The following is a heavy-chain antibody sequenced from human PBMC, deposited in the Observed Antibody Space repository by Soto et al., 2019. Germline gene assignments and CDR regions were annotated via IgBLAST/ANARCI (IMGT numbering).Heavy chain of an antibody. Sequence: QLQLQESGPGLVKPSETLSLTCTVSGGSISSSSYYWGWIRQPPGKGLEWIGSIYYSGSRYYNPSLKSRLTISVDTSKNQFSLKLSSVTAADTAVYYCARETIVVVPAATAPDAFDIWGQGTMVTVSS. CDR2: IYYSGSR. D-gene: IGHD2-2*01. V-gene: IGHV4-39*01. J-gene: IGHJ3*02. CDR1: GGSISSSSYY. CDR3: ARETIVVVPAATAPDAFDI.